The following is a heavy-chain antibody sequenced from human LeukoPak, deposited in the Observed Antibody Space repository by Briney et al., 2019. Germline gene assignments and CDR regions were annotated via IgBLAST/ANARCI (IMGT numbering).Heavy chain of an antibody. D-gene: IGHD3-16*01. CDR3: ARLGEKADFDY. CDR1: GFTFDDYA. V-gene: IGHV3-48*04. Sequence: PGGSLRLSCAASGFTFDDYAMHWVRQAPGKGLEWVSYISSSSSTIYYADSVKGRFTISRDNAKNSLYLQMNSLRAEDTAVYYCARLGEKADFDYWGQGTLVTVSS. CDR2: ISSSSSTI. J-gene: IGHJ4*02.